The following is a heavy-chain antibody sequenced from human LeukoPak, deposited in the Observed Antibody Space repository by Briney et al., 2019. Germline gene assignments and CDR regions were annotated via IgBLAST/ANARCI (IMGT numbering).Heavy chain of an antibody. V-gene: IGHV3-30*18. J-gene: IGHJ4*02. CDR3: AKGRYCSGGSCYPLDY. CDR2: ISYDGSNK. Sequence: SGGSLRLSCAASGFTFSSYGMQWVRQAPGKGLEWVAVISYDGSNKYYADSVKGRFTISRDNSKNTLYLQMNSLRAEDTAVYYCAKGRYCSGGSCYPLDYWGQGTLVTVSS. D-gene: IGHD2-15*01. CDR1: GFTFSSYG.